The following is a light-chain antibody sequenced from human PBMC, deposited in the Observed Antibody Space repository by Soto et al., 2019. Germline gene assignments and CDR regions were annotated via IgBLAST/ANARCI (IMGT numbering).Light chain of an antibody. CDR3: LSYSKDVPGT. CDR1: QDVSHF. CDR2: GSS. J-gene: IGKJ1*01. Sequence: DIQMTQSPSSLSASVGDRVTFTCRASQDVSHFLAWYQHRPGKVPQLLIYGSSTLQSGVPSRFSGSGSGTAFALTISSLQPEDVATYYCLSYSKDVPGTFGQGTKVEIK. V-gene: IGKV1-27*01.